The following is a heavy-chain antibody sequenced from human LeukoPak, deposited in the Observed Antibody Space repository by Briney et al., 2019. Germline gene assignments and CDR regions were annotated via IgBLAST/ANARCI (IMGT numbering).Heavy chain of an antibody. CDR2: ISGSGGST. D-gene: IGHD2-8*01. CDR1: GLTFNNYV. J-gene: IGHJ4*02. CDR3: AKDGHPLIYYFDY. Sequence: PGTSLRLSCAASGLTFNNYVMNWVRQAPGKGLEWVSAISGSGGSTYYADSVKGQFTISRDNSKNTLYLQMNSLRAEDTAVYYCAKDGHPLIYYFDYWGQGTLVTVSS. V-gene: IGHV3-23*01.